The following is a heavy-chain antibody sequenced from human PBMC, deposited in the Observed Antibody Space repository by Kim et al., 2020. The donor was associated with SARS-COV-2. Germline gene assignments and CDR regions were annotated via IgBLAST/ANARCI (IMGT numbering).Heavy chain of an antibody. Sequence: SETLSLTCTVSGGSISSGGYYWSWIRQHPGKGLEWIGYIYYSGSTYYNPSLKSRVTISVDTSKNQFSLKLSSVTAADTAVYYCARIRYCSSTSCYGMDVWGQGTTVTVSS. CDR2: IYYSGST. V-gene: IGHV4-31*03. CDR3: ARIRYCSSTSCYGMDV. J-gene: IGHJ6*02. CDR1: GGSISSGGYY. D-gene: IGHD2-2*01.